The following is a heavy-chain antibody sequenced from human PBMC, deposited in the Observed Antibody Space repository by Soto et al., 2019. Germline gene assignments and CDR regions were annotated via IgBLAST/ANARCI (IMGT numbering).Heavy chain of an antibody. CDR1: GFSVSNYH. CDR3: AGGRDYSKGGGH. Sequence: EVQLVDSGGGLVQPGGSLRLSCAASGFSVSNYHMNWVRQAPGKGPEWVSIITVGDVTYYADSVKGRFTISRDISRNTVYLQMNSLRGDDTAVYYCAGGRDYSKGGGHWGQGTLVIVSS. V-gene: IGHV3-66*01. CDR2: ITVGDVT. J-gene: IGHJ4*02. D-gene: IGHD4-4*01.